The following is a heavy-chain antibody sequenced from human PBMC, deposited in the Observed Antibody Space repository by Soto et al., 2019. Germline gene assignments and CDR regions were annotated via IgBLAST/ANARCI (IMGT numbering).Heavy chain of an antibody. CDR1: GFTFSSYA. Sequence: EVQLLESGGGLVQPGGSLRLSCAASGFTFSSYAMSWVRQAPGKGLEWVSAISGSGGSTYYADSVKGRFTISRDNSKNTLYLQRNSLRAEDTAVYYCAKAPLSSSWSNVSGPWGQGTLVNVSS. V-gene: IGHV3-23*01. CDR2: ISGSGGST. J-gene: IGHJ5*02. D-gene: IGHD6-13*01. CDR3: AKAPLSSSWSNVSGP.